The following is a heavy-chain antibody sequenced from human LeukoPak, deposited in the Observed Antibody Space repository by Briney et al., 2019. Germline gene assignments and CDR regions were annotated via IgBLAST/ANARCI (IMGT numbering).Heavy chain of an antibody. CDR1: GFTFDDYA. V-gene: IGHV3-9*01. D-gene: IGHD3-22*01. CDR2: ISWNSGSI. Sequence: GGSLRLSCAASGFTFDDYAMHWVRQAPGKGLEWVSGISWNSGSIGYADSVKGRFTISRDNAKNSLYLQMNSLRAEDTALYYCAKSIGSSGYYYVGAFDIWGQGTMVTVSS. CDR3: AKSIGSSGYYYVGAFDI. J-gene: IGHJ3*02.